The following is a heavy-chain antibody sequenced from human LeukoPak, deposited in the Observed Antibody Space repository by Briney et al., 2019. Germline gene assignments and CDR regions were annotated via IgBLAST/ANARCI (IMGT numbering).Heavy chain of an antibody. Sequence: GGSLRLSCAASGFTFSSYAMHWVRQAPGKGLEWVAVISHDGSNKYYADSVKGRFTISRDNSKNTLYLQMNSLRAEDTAVYYCARSYVLLWFGEAIHYYGMDVWGQGTTVTVSS. V-gene: IGHV3-30-3*01. CDR2: ISHDGSNK. J-gene: IGHJ6*02. CDR3: ARSYVLLWFGEAIHYYGMDV. D-gene: IGHD3-10*01. CDR1: GFTFSSYA.